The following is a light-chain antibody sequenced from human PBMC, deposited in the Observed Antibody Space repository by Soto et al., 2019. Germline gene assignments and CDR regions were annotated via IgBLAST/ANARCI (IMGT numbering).Light chain of an antibody. V-gene: IGKV3D-15*01. CDR3: QQYNNWPPRYT. CDR1: QSVTNN. CDR2: GVS. J-gene: IGKJ2*01. Sequence: ELVMTQSPATLSVSPGERATLSCRASQSVTNNLAWYQQKPGQPPKLVLYGVSTRDAGIPARFNGSGSGTEFTLTISSLQSEDFAVYNCQQYNNWPPRYTFGQGTKLEIK.